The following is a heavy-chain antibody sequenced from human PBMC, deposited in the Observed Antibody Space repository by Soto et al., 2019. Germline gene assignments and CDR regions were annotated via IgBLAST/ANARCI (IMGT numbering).Heavy chain of an antibody. V-gene: IGHV3-7*01. CDR2: IKQDGSEK. CDR1: GFTFSSYW. J-gene: IGHJ4*02. CDR3: ARNPDLYYFDY. Sequence: GGSLRLSWAASGFTFSSYWMSWVRQAPGKGLEWVANIKQDGSEKYYVDSVKGRFTISRDNAKNSLYLQMNSLRAEDTAVYYCARNPDLYYFDYWGQGTLVTVSS.